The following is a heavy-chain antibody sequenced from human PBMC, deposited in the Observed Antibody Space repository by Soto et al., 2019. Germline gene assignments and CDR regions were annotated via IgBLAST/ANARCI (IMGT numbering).Heavy chain of an antibody. J-gene: IGHJ6*02. Sequence: PSPTLSLTCVISGDSVSSNSAGWNWIRQSPSSGLEWLGRTFYRSKWYNDYAVSLKGRISINADTSKNQFSLQLNSVTPEDTAVYYCARVESTDSEYYHGTDVWDQGTTV. CDR3: ARVESTDSEYYHGTDV. CDR1: GDSVSSNSAG. CDR2: TFYRSKWYN. V-gene: IGHV6-1*01. D-gene: IGHD1-26*01.